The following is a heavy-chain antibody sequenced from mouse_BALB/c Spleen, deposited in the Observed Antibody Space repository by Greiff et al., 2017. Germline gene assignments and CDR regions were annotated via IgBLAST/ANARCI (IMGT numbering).Heavy chain of an antibody. CDR1: GYTFTSYW. CDR3: ARGGTGTGFAY. V-gene: IGHV1-7*01. D-gene: IGHD4-1*01. Sequence: QVQLQQSGAELAKPGASVKMSCKASGYTFTSYWMHWVKQRPGQGLEWIGYINPSTGYTEYNQKFKDKATLTADKSSSTAYMQLSSLTSEDSAVYYCARGGTGTGFAYWGQGTLVTVSA. CDR2: INPSTGYT. J-gene: IGHJ3*01.